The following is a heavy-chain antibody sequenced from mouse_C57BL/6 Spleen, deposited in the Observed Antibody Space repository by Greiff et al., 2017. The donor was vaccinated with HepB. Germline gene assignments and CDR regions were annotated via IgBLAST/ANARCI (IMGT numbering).Heavy chain of an antibody. V-gene: IGHV1-54*01. CDR3: ATNWDVAVWFAY. J-gene: IGHJ3*01. CDR1: GYAFTNYL. CDR2: INPGSGGT. D-gene: IGHD4-1*01. Sequence: VQLQQSGAELVRPGTSVKVSCKASGYAFTNYLIEWVKQRPGQGLEWIGVINPGSGGTNYNEKFKGKATLTADKSSSTAYMQLSSLTSEDSAVYFCATNWDVAVWFAYGGQGTLVTVSA.